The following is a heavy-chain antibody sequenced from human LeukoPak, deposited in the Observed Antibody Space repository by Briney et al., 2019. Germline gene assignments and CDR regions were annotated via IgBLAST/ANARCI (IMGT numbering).Heavy chain of an antibody. CDR3: ATGPPYCGGDCYSLH. Sequence: PSETLSLTCTVSGGSISSYYWSWIRQPPGKGLEWIGYIYYSGSTNYNPSLKSRVTISVDTSKNQFSLKLSSVTAADTAVYYCATGPPYCGGDCYSLHWGQGTLVTVS. CDR2: IYYSGST. V-gene: IGHV4-59*01. D-gene: IGHD2-21*02. J-gene: IGHJ4*02. CDR1: GGSISSYY.